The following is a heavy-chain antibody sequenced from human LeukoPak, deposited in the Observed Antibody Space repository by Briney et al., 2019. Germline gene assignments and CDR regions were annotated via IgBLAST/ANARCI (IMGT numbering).Heavy chain of an antibody. CDR3: ASTSSRDGPPLSDFYYYGMDV. D-gene: IGHD5-24*01. V-gene: IGHV5-51*01. CDR2: IYPGDSDT. Sequence: GESLKISCKGSGYSFTSYWIGWVRQMPGKGLEWMGIIYPGDSDTRYSPSFQGQVTISADKSISTAYLQWSSLKASDTAMYYCASTSSRDGPPLSDFYYYGMDVWGQGTTVTVSS. CDR1: GYSFTSYW. J-gene: IGHJ6*02.